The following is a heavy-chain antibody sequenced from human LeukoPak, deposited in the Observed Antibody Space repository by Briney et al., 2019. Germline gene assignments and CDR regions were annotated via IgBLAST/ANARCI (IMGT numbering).Heavy chain of an antibody. CDR1: GFSFSDFW. CDR2: IDSAGSFT. CDR3: VRGGQTDRFDY. V-gene: IGHV3-74*01. J-gene: IGHJ4*02. Sequence: PGGSLRLSCAASGFSFSDFWMLWVCQVPGKGLECVSRIDSAGSFTPYADSVRGRFTISRDNSKNTLYLQMNSLRVEDTAVYYCVRGGQTDRFDYWGQGALVTVSS. D-gene: IGHD5-12*01.